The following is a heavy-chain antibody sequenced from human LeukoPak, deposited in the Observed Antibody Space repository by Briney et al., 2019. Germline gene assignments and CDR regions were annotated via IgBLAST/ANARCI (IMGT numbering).Heavy chain of an antibody. CDR1: GFTFNNYA. CDR2: ITGSGGST. V-gene: IGHV3-23*01. CDR3: ARHGAYDDSSGYYFGPEFDY. Sequence: GGSLRLSCAASGFTFNNYAMGWVRQAPGKGLEWVLTITGSGGSTYYADSVKGRFTISRDNSKNTLYLQMNTLRAEDTAVYYCARHGAYDDSSGYYFGPEFDYWGQGTLVTVSS. J-gene: IGHJ4*02. D-gene: IGHD3-22*01.